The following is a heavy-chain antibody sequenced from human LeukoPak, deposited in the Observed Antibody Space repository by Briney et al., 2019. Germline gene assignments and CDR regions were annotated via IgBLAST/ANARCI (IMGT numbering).Heavy chain of an antibody. D-gene: IGHD3-22*01. Sequence: PSETLSLTCAVYGGSFSGYYWSWIRQPPGKGLEWIGEINHSGSTNYNLSLKSRVTISVDTSKNQFSLKLSSVTAADTAVYYCASGNYYDSSGYYYVPYWGQGTLVTVSS. J-gene: IGHJ4*02. CDR1: GGSFSGYY. V-gene: IGHV4-34*01. CDR2: INHSGST. CDR3: ASGNYYDSSGYYYVPY.